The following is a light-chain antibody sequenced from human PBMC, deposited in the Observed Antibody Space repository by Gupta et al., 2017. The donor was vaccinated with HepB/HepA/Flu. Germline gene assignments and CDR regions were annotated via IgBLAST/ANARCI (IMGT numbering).Light chain of an antibody. V-gene: IGLV3-19*01. Sequence: SAELTQHPAVSVALGRTVRITCQGDSLRSYYASWYQQKPGQAPVLVIYGKTNRPSGIPDRFSGSSSGNTASLTITGAQAEDEADYYCNSRDSSGNHLVFGGGTKLTVL. J-gene: IGLJ2*01. CDR3: NSRDSSGNHLV. CDR2: GKT. CDR1: SLRSYY.